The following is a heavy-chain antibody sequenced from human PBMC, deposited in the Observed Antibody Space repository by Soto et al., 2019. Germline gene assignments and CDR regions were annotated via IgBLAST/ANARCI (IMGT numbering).Heavy chain of an antibody. CDR1: GGSISSGGYY. J-gene: IGHJ6*02. V-gene: IGHV4-31*03. Sequence: TLSFSCTVSGGSISSGGYYWSWIRQHPGKGLEWIGYIYYSGSTYYNPSLKSRVTISVDTSKNQFSLKLSSVTAADTAVYYCARVVIAGNYVWGSYRRNYYGMDVWGQGTTVTVSS. D-gene: IGHD3-16*02. CDR2: IYYSGST. CDR3: ARVVIAGNYVWGSYRRNYYGMDV.